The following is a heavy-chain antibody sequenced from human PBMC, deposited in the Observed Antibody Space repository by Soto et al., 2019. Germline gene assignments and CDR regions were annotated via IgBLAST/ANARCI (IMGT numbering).Heavy chain of an antibody. J-gene: IGHJ4*02. CDR1: GFTFNSYW. V-gene: IGHV3-74*01. Sequence: GGSLRLSCAASGFTFNSYWMHWVRQAPGKGLVWVSRINTDGSSTTYGDSVKGRFTISRDNAKNTLYLQMNSLRAEDTAVYYFSRDRPGPQHYFDYWGQGNMVPVSS. D-gene: IGHD6-6*01. CDR3: SRDRPGPQHYFDY. CDR2: INTDGSST.